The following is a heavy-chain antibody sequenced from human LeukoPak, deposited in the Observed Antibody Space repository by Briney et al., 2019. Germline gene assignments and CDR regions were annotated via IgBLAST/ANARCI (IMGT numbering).Heavy chain of an antibody. CDR3: ARGADGVSSNSRGWFDP. Sequence: GGSLRLSCAASGFTFNRYNMNWVRRAPGKGLEWVSSISTSSSYIYYADSVRGRFTISRDDAKNSLYLQMNSLRAEDTAVYSCARGADGVSSNSRGWFDPWGQGTLVTVSS. V-gene: IGHV3-21*01. D-gene: IGHD2-15*01. CDR2: ISTSSSYI. CDR1: GFTFNRYN. J-gene: IGHJ5*02.